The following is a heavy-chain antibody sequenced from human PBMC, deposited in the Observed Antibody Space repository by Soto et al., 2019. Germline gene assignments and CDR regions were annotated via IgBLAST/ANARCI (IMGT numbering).Heavy chain of an antibody. Sequence: GGSLRLSCAASGFTFSSYGMHWVHQAPGKGLEWVAVIWYDGSDKYYADSVKGRFTISRDNSKNTLYLQMNSLRAEDTAVFYCARDNGDDGARAFDIWGQGTLVTVSS. D-gene: IGHD4-17*01. V-gene: IGHV3-33*01. J-gene: IGHJ3*02. CDR1: GFTFSSYG. CDR2: IWYDGSDK. CDR3: ARDNGDDGARAFDI.